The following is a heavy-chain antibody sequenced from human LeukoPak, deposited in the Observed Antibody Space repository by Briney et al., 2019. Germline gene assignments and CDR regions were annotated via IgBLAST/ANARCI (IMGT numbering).Heavy chain of an antibody. J-gene: IGHJ5*02. CDR3: ARDRRRNCSGGSCYLNWFDL. CDR1: GYTFTSYY. D-gene: IGHD2-15*01. V-gene: IGHV1-46*04. Sequence: ASVKLFCKASGYTFTSYYMHWVRQARGQGLEWMGILNPRGDSTRYAQKLQGIVTMTGDTSTSTVYMELSSLRSEDTAAYYGARDRRRNCSGGSCYLNWFDLWGQGTLVTVSS. CDR2: LNPRGDST.